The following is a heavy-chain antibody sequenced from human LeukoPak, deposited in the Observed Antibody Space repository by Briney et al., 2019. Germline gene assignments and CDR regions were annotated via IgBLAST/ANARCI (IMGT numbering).Heavy chain of an antibody. J-gene: IGHJ4*02. CDR1: GFTFRSYS. CDR2: ISTDGDNT. CDR3: ARVGDNNYFDY. Sequence: GGSLRLSCAASGFTFRSYSMHWVRQAPGRGLEYVSAISTDGDNTYYANSVKGRFTISRDSSKNTLYLQMGSLRAEDMAVYYCARVGDNNYFDYWGQGALVTVSS. V-gene: IGHV3-64*01. D-gene: IGHD2-21*02.